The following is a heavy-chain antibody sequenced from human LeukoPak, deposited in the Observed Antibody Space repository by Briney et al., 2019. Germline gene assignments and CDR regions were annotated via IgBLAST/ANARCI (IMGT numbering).Heavy chain of an antibody. D-gene: IGHD1-26*01. Sequence: SVKVSCKASGGTFSSYAISWVRQAPGQGLEWMGGIIPIFGTANYAQKFQGRVTITADKSTSTAYMELSSLRSDDTAVYYCARGMEPYYYMDVWGKGTTVTVSS. CDR1: GGTFSSYA. V-gene: IGHV1-69*06. CDR3: ARGMEPYYYMDV. CDR2: IIPIFGTA. J-gene: IGHJ6*03.